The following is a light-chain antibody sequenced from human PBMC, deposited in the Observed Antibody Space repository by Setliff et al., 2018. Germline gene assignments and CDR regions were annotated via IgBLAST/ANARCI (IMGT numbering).Light chain of an antibody. J-gene: IGLJ1*01. CDR2: DVS. V-gene: IGLV2-14*03. CDR3: SSYAGSNNYV. CDR1: SSDVGGYNS. Sequence: SALTQPASVSGSPGQSITISCTGTSSDVGGYNSVSWYQQHPGKAPKLMIYDVSNRPSGVSNRFSGSKSGNTASLTISGLQAEDEADYYCSSYAGSNNYVFGTGTKVT.